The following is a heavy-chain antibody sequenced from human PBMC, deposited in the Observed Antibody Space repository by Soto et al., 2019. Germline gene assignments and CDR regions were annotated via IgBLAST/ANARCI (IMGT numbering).Heavy chain of an antibody. J-gene: IGHJ5*02. V-gene: IGHV3-7*01. D-gene: IGHD4-17*01. Sequence: GGSLRLSCAASGFTFSRYWMSWVRQAPGKGLEWVANIKQDGSNKYYADSVKGRFTISRDNFKNTLYLQMNSLRAEDTAVYYCAKDGVTTVIPNWFDPWGQGTLVTVSS. CDR3: AKDGVTTVIPNWFDP. CDR2: IKQDGSNK. CDR1: GFTFSRYW.